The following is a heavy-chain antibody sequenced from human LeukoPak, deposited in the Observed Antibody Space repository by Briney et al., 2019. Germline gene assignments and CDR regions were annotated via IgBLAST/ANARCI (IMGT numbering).Heavy chain of an antibody. CDR2: ISYDGSNK. D-gene: IGHD2-2*01. CDR1: GFTFNSYW. V-gene: IGHV3-30*18. J-gene: IGHJ4*02. Sequence: PGGSLRLSCAASGFTFNSYWMTWVRQAPDKGLEWVADISYDGSNKYYADSVKGRFTISRDNSKNTLYLQMNSLRAEDTAVYYCAKERASHFDYWGQGTLVTVSS. CDR3: AKERASHFDY.